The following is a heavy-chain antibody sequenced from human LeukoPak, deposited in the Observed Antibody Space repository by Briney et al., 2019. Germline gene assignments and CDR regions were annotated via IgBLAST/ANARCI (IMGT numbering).Heavy chain of an antibody. Sequence: PGGSLRLSCAASGFTFSSYAMHWVRQAPCKGLEWVAVISYDGSNKYYADSVKGRFTISRDNSKNTLYLQMNSLRAEDTAVYYCAREGSEPGMATIREDGGHFDYWGQGTLVTVSS. CDR2: ISYDGSNK. CDR3: AREGSEPGMATIREDGGHFDY. CDR1: GFTFSSYA. V-gene: IGHV3-30-3*01. J-gene: IGHJ4*02. D-gene: IGHD5-24*01.